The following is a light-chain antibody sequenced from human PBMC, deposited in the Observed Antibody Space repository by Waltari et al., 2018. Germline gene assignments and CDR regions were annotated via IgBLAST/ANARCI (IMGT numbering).Light chain of an antibody. Sequence: HSGLTQPASVSGSPGQSITSSCTGSRRDVGGSTYVSWYQQHPGKAPKLIIYEVSNRPSGVSNRFSGSKSGNTASLTISGLQAEDEADYYCSSYTSSSLVFGGGTKLTVL. J-gene: IGLJ3*02. CDR2: EVS. V-gene: IGLV2-14*01. CDR3: SSYTSSSLV. CDR1: RRDVGGSTY.